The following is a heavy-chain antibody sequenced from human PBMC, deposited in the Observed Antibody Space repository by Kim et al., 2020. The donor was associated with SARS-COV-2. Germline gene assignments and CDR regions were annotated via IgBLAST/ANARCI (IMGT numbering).Heavy chain of an antibody. V-gene: IGHV3-7*03. CDR1: GFSFSTSA. D-gene: IGHD6-25*01. CDR2: LRQDGSQT. Sequence: GGSLRLSCAASGFSFSTSAMSWVRQAPGKGLELVASLRQDGSQTSYGDSVRGRFTISRDNAKNSLYLQMNSLTGEDTAVYYCSRCCGLDYGGQGAQVTVS. CDR3: SRCCGLDY. J-gene: IGHJ4*02.